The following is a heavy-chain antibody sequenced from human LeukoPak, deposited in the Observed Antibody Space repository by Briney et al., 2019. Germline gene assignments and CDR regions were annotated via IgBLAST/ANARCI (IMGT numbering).Heavy chain of an antibody. J-gene: IGHJ6*04. CDR1: GFTFSDYY. Sequence: GGSLRLSCAASGFTFSDYYMSWIRQAPGKGLEWVSGISWNSGSIGYADSVKGRFTISRDNAKNFLYLQMNSLRAEGTALYYWAKASIAPRSPASMDAWGKGPTFTVPP. CDR2: ISWNSGSI. CDR3: AKASIAPRSPASMDA. D-gene: IGHD6-6*01. V-gene: IGHV3-9*01.